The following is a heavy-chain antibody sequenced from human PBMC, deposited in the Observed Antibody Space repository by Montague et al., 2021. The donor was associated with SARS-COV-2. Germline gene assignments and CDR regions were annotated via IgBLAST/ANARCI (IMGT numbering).Heavy chain of an antibody. Sequence: CAISGDSVSSNNAAWNWIRQSPSRGLEWLGRTCYRSEWYFDYVISLRGRITINPDTSKNQFSLQLDSVTLDDTAVYYCARYSYSGTYFGLNDALDIWGQGTLVTVSS. CDR2: TCYRSEWYF. CDR1: GDSVSSNNAA. V-gene: IGHV6-1*01. J-gene: IGHJ3*02. CDR3: ARYSYSGTYFGLNDALDI. D-gene: IGHD1-26*01.